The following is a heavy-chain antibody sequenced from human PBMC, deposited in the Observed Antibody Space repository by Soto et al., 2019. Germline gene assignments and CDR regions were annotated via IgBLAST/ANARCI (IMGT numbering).Heavy chain of an antibody. CDR1: GYSFTSYW. CDR3: ARFESGYSGYGYYYYGMDV. V-gene: IGHV5-51*01. D-gene: IGHD5-12*01. CDR2: IYPGDSDT. J-gene: IGHJ6*02. Sequence: LGESLKISCKGSGYSFTSYWIGWVRQMPGKGLEWMGIIYPGDSDTRYSPSFQGQVTISADKSISTAYLQWSSLKASDTAMYYCARFESGYSGYGYYYYGMDVWGQGTTVTVSS.